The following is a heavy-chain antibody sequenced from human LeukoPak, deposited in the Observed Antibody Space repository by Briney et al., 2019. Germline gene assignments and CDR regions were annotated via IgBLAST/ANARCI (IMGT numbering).Heavy chain of an antibody. Sequence: GGSLRLSCVASEFTFSNYWIHWVRQAPGKGRVWVSRIRGDGIVTNYADSVEGRFTVSRDNAKNTVHLQMNSLRDDDTAVYYCARASPADFNLWGRGTLVTVSS. J-gene: IGHJ2*01. CDR2: IRGDGIVT. V-gene: IGHV3-74*01. CDR1: EFTFSNYW. CDR3: ARASPADFNL.